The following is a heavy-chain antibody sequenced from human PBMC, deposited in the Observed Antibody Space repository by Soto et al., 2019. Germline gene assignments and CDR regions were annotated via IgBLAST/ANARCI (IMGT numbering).Heavy chain of an antibody. V-gene: IGHV3-48*02. J-gene: IGHJ3*02. CDR3: VRDTFWAFYI. CDR1: GFTFSSYS. Sequence: EVQLVESGGGLVQPGGSLRLSCAASGFTFSSYSMNWIRQAPGKGLQWVSYVRTSTIYYAASVQGRLTISINNAKNSLFLQMTSRREEDTAVYYCVRDTFWAFYIWGQGTMVTVCS. CDR2: VRTSTI.